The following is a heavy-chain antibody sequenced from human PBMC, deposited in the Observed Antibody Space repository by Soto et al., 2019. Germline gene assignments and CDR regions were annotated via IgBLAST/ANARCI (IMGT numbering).Heavy chain of an antibody. Sequence: EVQLVESGGGLVQPGGSLKLSCAASGFTFRDSGMHWVRQASGKGLEWVGRVKNKADGHATAYAASVKGRFTISRDDSKNTAYLQMNSLKTEDTAVYYCTRRGNGGMDVWGQGGTVTVSS. CDR1: GFTFRDSG. J-gene: IGHJ6*02. V-gene: IGHV3-73*01. D-gene: IGHD2-8*01. CDR2: VKNKADGHAT. CDR3: TRRGNGGMDV.